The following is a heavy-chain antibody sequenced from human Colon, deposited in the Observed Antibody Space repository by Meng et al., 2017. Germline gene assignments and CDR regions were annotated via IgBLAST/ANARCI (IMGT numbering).Heavy chain of an antibody. J-gene: IGHJ4*02. CDR3: ARGRGSYSSIDF. D-gene: IGHD1-26*01. CDR1: GGSVSSPSYY. Sequence: GQLQGSAPGLVGPSGTLSLTCTLSGGSVSSPSYYWSWIRQTPGKGLEWIGYVYYTGSANYNPSLKSRVTISVDTSKNHFSLNLTSVTAADTAVYYCARGRGSYSSIDFWGQGTLVTVSS. CDR2: VYYTGSA. V-gene: IGHV4-61*03.